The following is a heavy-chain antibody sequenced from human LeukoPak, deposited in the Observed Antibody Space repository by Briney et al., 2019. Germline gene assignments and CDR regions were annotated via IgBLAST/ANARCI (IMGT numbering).Heavy chain of an antibody. CDR1: GGSITNYD. Sequence: SETLSLTCTVSGGSITNYDWSWVRQPPGKGLEFIGHVHYSGTANYNPSLRSRVTISIDTSKKHFFPKLRSVTAADTAVYYCARGYGDFGVDGRYFHSWGQGTLVTVSS. J-gene: IGHJ4*02. D-gene: IGHD4-17*01. CDR3: ARGYGDFGVDGRYFHS. V-gene: IGHV4-59*01. CDR2: VHYSGTA.